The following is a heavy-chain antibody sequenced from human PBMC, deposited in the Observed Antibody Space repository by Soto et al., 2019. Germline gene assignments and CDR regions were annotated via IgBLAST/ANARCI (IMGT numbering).Heavy chain of an antibody. D-gene: IGHD2-15*01. CDR3: ARAGYYCGNEVYGMDV. CDR1: GYTFTGYD. J-gene: IGHJ6*02. Sequence: GASVKVSCKASGYTFTGYDMHWVRQAPGQGLEWMGWINPNSGGTNYSQKFQGRVTMTRDTSISTAYMELSRLRSDDTAVYYCARAGYYCGNEVYGMDVWGQGTTVTVSS. CDR2: INPNSGGT. V-gene: IGHV1-2*02.